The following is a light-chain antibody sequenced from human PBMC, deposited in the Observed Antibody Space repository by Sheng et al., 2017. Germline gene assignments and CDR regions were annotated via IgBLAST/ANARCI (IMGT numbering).Light chain of an antibody. CDR2: DDS. V-gene: IGLV3-21*02. J-gene: IGLJ2*01. CDR3: QVWDSLSEQVA. CDR1: NIGTKS. Sequence: SYELTQPPSVSVAPGQTATITCGGNNIGTKSVHWYQQRPGQAPVVVVYDDSDRPSGIPERFSGTNSGNTATLTISRVEAGDEADYYCQVWDSLSEQVAFGGGTKLTVL.